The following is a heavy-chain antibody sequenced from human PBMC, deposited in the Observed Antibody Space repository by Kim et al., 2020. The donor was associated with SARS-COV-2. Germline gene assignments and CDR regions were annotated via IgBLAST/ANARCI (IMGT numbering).Heavy chain of an antibody. D-gene: IGHD4-4*01. CDR2: INQDGGEK. Sequence: GGSLRLSCAASGFTFNNFWVTWVRQAPGKGLEWVANINQDGGEKHYADSVKGRFTISRDNSKNSLYLQLNTLRREEPALFYFQTHSYG. CDR3: QTHSYG. J-gene: IGHJ6*01. CDR1: GFTFNNFW. V-gene: IGHV3-7*03.